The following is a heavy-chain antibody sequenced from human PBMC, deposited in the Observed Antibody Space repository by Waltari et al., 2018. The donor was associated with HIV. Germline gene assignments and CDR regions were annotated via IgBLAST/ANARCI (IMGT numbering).Heavy chain of an antibody. CDR2: ISGSGGST. Sequence: EVQLLESGGGLVQPGGSLRLSGAASGFPFSSDARSWVRQAPGKGLEWVSAISGSGGSTYYADSVKGRFTISRDNSKNTLYLQMNSLRAEDTAVYYCAKGCGSGYYYYGMDVWGQGTTVTVSS. J-gene: IGHJ6*02. D-gene: IGHD2-21*01. V-gene: IGHV3-23*01. CDR3: AKGCGSGYYYYGMDV. CDR1: GFPFSSDA.